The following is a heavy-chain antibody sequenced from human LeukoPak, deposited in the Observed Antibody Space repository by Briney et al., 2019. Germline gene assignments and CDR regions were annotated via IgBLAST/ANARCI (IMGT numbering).Heavy chain of an antibody. CDR3: AGKDYTATHAFDI. CDR1: GGSISSYY. D-gene: IGHD4-11*01. V-gene: IGHV4-59*01. CDR2: IYYSGST. J-gene: IGHJ3*02. Sequence: SETLSLTCTVSGGSISSYYWSWIRQPPGKGLEWIGYIYYSGSTNYNPSLKSRVTISVDTSKNQFSLKLSSVTAADTAVYYCAGKDYTATHAFDIWGQGTMVTVSS.